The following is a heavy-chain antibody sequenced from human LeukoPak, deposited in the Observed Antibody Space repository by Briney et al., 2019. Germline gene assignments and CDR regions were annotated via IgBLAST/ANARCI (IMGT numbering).Heavy chain of an antibody. J-gene: IGHJ2*01. CDR1: GGTFSSYA. V-gene: IGHV1-69*13. D-gene: IGHD5-18*01. Sequence: ASVKVSCKASGGTFSSYAISWVRQAPGQGLEWMGGIIPIFGTANYAQKFQGRVTITADESTSTAYMELSSLRSEDTAVYYCATTRLPTSGTNSGYSHGYYEDAYWYFDLWGRGTLVTVSS. CDR2: IIPIFGTA. CDR3: ATTRLPTSGTNSGYSHGYYEDAYWYFDL.